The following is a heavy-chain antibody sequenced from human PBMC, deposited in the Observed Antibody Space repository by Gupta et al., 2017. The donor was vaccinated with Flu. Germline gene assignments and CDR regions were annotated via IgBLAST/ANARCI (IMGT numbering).Heavy chain of an antibody. V-gene: IGHV4-34*01. CDR1: GESSRGYY. Sequence: CAFSGESSRGYYWTWIRQSPGKGLAWIGEINHSGNSNYNPSLRSRVSISVDTSKRQSSLRLTSVTAADTAVYYCARGISGSYYKDSWGQGTLVTVSS. CDR2: INHSGNS. D-gene: IGHD1-26*01. J-gene: IGHJ5*02. CDR3: ARGISGSYYKDS.